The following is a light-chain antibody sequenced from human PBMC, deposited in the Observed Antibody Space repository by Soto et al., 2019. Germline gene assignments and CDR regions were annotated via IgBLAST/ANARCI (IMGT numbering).Light chain of an antibody. Sequence: QSVLTQPPSASGTPGQRFTISCSGSSSNIGSNYVYWYQQLPGTAPKLLIYRSYQRPSGVPNRFSGSKSGTSASLAISGLRSEDEADYYCAVWDDNLSGWMFGGGTKLTVL. J-gene: IGLJ3*02. V-gene: IGLV1-47*01. CDR2: RSY. CDR1: SSNIGSNY. CDR3: AVWDDNLSGWM.